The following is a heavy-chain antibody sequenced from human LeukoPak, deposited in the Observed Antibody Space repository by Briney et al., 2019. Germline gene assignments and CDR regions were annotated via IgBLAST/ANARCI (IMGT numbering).Heavy chain of an antibody. CDR3: ARGGGYSYGSFDY. J-gene: IGHJ4*02. V-gene: IGHV3-74*01. Sequence: GGSLRLSCAASGIIFSNYWMLWVRQAPGKGLVWVSRINRDGSSTSYADSVKGRFTISRDNAKNTLYLQMNSLRAEDTAVYYCARGGGYSYGSFDYWGQGTLVTVSS. D-gene: IGHD5-18*01. CDR1: GIIFSNYW. CDR2: INRDGSST.